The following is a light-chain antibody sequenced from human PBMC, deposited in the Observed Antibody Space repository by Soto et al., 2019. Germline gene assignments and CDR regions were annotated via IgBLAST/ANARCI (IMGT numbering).Light chain of an antibody. CDR3: QERSKWPLYT. CDR2: GAS. Sequence: LVMTQSPATLSVSPGERATLSCRASQSVGSKLIWYQHKPGQDLRLLIYGASARATGIPARFSGSGSGAEFTLTISSVQSEDSAIYYCQERSKWPLYTFGQGTKLEIK. J-gene: IGKJ2*01. V-gene: IGKV3-15*01. CDR1: QSVGSK.